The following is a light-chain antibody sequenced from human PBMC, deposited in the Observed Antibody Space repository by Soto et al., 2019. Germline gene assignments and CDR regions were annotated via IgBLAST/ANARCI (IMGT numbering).Light chain of an antibody. Sequence: DIQMTQSPSTLSASVGDRVTITCRASQSINNWLAWYQQKPGKAPKLLIYDASSLESGVPSRFSGSGSGTDPTLTISRLQADDFATYYCQQYNSYPFTFGQGTQLEIK. CDR1: QSINNW. V-gene: IGKV1-5*01. CDR2: DAS. CDR3: QQYNSYPFT. J-gene: IGKJ5*01.